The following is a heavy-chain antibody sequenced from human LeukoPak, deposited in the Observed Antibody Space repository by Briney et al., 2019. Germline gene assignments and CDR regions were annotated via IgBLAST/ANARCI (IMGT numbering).Heavy chain of an antibody. J-gene: IGHJ3*02. CDR2: ISYDGSNK. CDR1: GFTFSSHG. CDR3: ARENDSSGYYFPSGAFDI. D-gene: IGHD3-22*01. Sequence: GGSLRLSCAASGFTFSSHGMHWVRQAPGKGLEWVAVISYDGSNKYYADSVKGRFTISRDNSKNTLYLQMNSLRAEDTAVYYCARENDSSGYYFPSGAFDIWGQGTMVTVSS. V-gene: IGHV3-30*19.